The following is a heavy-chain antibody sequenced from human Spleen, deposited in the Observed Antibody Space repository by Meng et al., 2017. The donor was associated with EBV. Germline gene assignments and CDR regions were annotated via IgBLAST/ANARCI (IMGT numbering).Heavy chain of an antibody. J-gene: IGHJ4*02. Sequence: VQLVQSGGDLVKPGGSLGLSCAASGFIFSDSYMSWIRQSPGKGLEWISYISNSGTTIKYADSVKGRFTISRDNAKNSLFLEMNSLRADDTAVYYCARGSGRWTFDYWGQGTLVTVDS. CDR3: ARGSGRWTFDY. V-gene: IGHV3-11*01. CDR1: GFIFSDSY. CDR2: ISNSGTTI. D-gene: IGHD1-26*01.